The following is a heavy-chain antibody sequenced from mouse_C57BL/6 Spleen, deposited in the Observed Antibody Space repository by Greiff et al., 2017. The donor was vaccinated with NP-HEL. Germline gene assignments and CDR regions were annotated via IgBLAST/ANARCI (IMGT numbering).Heavy chain of an antibody. V-gene: IGHV5-4*03. CDR1: GFTFSSYA. CDR2: ISDGGSYT. D-gene: IGHD1-1*01. CDR3: ARGGDYGSSYFDY. Sequence: EVKLMESGGGLVKPGGSLKLSCAASGFTFSSYAMSWVRQTPEKRLEWVATISDGGSYTYYPDNVKGRFTISRDNAKNNLYLQMSHLKSEDTAMYYCARGGDYGSSYFDYWGQGTTLTVSS. J-gene: IGHJ2*01.